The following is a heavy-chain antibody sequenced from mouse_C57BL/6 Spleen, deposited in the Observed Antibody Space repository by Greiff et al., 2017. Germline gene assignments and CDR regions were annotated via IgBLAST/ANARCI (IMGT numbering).Heavy chain of an antibody. D-gene: IGHD1-1*01. CDR1: GYTFTSYW. CDR3: ARNYGSSTLYWYFDV. CDR2: IYPGSGST. J-gene: IGHJ1*03. Sequence: QVQRQQPGAELVKPGASVKMSCKASGYTFTSYWITWVKQRPGQGLEWIGDIYPGSGSTNYNEKFKSKATLTVDTSSSTAYMQLSSLTSEDSAVYYCARNYGSSTLYWYFDVWGTGTTVTVSS. V-gene: IGHV1-55*01.